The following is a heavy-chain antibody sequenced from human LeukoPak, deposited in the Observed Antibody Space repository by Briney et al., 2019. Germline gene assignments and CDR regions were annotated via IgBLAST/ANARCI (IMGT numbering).Heavy chain of an antibody. D-gene: IGHD2-15*01. J-gene: IGHJ5*02. CDR2: ISVYNGNT. CDR3: ARDPRIVVVVAATGGWFDP. V-gene: IGHV1-18*01. CDR1: GYTFTSYG. Sequence: ASVKVSCKASGYTFTSYGISWVRHAPGQGLEWRGWISVYNGNTNYAQKLQGRVTMTTDTSTSTAYMELRSLRSDDTAVYYCARDPRIVVVVAATGGWFDPWGQGTLVTVSS.